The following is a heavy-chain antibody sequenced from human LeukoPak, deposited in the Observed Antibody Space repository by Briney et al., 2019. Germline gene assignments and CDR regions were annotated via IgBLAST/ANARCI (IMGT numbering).Heavy chain of an antibody. Sequence: GGSLRLSCAASGFTFSSYSMNWVRQAPGKGLGWVSSISTSSSYIYYADSVKGRFTISRDNAKKSLYVQMNSLRAEDTAVYYCARGNLYYDSSGFDYWGQGTLVTVSS. CDR3: ARGNLYYDSSGFDY. V-gene: IGHV3-21*01. CDR1: GFTFSSYS. D-gene: IGHD3-22*01. J-gene: IGHJ4*02. CDR2: ISTSSSYI.